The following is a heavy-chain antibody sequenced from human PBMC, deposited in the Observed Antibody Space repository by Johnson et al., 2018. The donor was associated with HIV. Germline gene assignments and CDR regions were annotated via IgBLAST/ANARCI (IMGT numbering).Heavy chain of an antibody. CDR3: AKDKNYGRDGDAFDI. CDR2: IRYDGSNK. V-gene: IGHV3-30*02. Sequence: VQVVESGGGVVQPGRSLRLSCAASGFTFSSYGMHWVRQAPGKGLEWVAFIRYDGSNKYYADSVKGRFTISRDNSKNTLYLQMNSLRAEDTAVYYCAKDKNYGRDGDAFDIWGQGTMVTVSS. CDR1: GFTFSSYG. J-gene: IGHJ3*02. D-gene: IGHD3-10*02.